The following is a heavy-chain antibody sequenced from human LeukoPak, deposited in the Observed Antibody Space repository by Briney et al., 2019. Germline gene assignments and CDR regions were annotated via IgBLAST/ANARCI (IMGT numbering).Heavy chain of an antibody. CDR1: GFSFSNYG. CDR3: ATVGRSTRPGY. V-gene: IGHV3-48*04. J-gene: IGHJ4*02. D-gene: IGHD6-6*01. CDR2: IDSGGSTK. Sequence: GGSLRLSCAASGFSFSNYGMNWVRQAPGKGLEWISYIDSGGSTKYYADSVKGRFTVSRDNAKNSLFLQMNSLRAEDTAVYYCATVGRSTRPGYWGQGTLVTVSS.